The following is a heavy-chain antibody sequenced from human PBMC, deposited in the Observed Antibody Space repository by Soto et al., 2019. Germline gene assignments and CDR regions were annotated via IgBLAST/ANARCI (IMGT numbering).Heavy chain of an antibody. J-gene: IGHJ4*02. Sequence: SETLSLTCAVSGYSISDGYYWGWIRQPPGKGLEWIGSMYHSVSTYYNPSLKSRVIISVDASKNQFSLKLTSVTAADTAVYYFAVGHPGTDYYDSGGHLLGYYFDHCGQGALVTVSS. CDR3: AVGHPGTDYYDSGGHLLGYYFDH. D-gene: IGHD3-22*01. CDR2: MYHSVST. CDR1: GYSISDGYY. V-gene: IGHV4-38-2*01.